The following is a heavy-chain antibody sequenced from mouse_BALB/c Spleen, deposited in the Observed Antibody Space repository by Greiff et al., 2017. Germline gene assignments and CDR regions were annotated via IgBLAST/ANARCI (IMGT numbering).Heavy chain of an antibody. D-gene: IGHD2-1*01. CDR1: GFTFSDYY. V-gene: IGHV5-4*02. CDR3: ARGPALYGNYAMDY. CDR2: ISDGGSYT. J-gene: IGHJ4*01. Sequence: DVQLVESGGGLVKPGGSLKLSCAASGFTFSDYYMYWVRQTPEKRLEWVATISDGGSYTYYPDSVKGRFTISRDNAKNNLYLQMSSLKSEDTAMYYCARGPALYGNYAMDYWGQGTSVTVSS.